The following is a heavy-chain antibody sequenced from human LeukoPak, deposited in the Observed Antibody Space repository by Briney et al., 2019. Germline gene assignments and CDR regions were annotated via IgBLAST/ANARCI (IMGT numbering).Heavy chain of an antibody. Sequence: SETLSLTCTVSGYSISSGYYWGWIRQPPGKGLEWIGSIYHSGSTYYNPSLKSRVTISVDTSRNQFSLKLTSVTAADTAVYFCARLGSYHDFWGQGALVTVSS. CDR3: ARLGSYHDF. D-gene: IGHD1-26*01. J-gene: IGHJ4*02. V-gene: IGHV4-38-2*02. CDR2: IYHSGST. CDR1: GYSISSGYY.